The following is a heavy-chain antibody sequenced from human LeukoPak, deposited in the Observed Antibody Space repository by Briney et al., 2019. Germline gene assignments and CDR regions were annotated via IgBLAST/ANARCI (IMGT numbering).Heavy chain of an antibody. CDR2: IYYSGST. D-gene: IGHD4-23*01. Sequence: SQTLSLTCTVSGGSISSGGYYWSWIRQHPGKGLEWIGYIYYSGSTYYNPSLKSRVAISVDTSKNQFSLKLSSVTAADTAVYYCARVTPSHYYYGMDVWGQGTTVTVSS. CDR1: GGSISSGGYY. J-gene: IGHJ6*02. CDR3: ARVTPSHYYYGMDV. V-gene: IGHV4-31*03.